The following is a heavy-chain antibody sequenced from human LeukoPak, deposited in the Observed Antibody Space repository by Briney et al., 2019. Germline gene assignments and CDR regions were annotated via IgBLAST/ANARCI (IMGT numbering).Heavy chain of an antibody. CDR2: IYYSGST. CDR3: ARLLTSEYYFDY. J-gene: IGHJ4*02. V-gene: IGHV4-59*01. Sequence: SETLSLTCTVSGGSISSYYWSWIRQPPGKGLEWIGYIYYSGSTNYNPSPKSRVTISVDTSKNQFSLKLSSVTAADTAVYYCARLLTSEYYFDYWGQGTLVTVSS. CDR1: GGSISSYY. D-gene: IGHD1-14*01.